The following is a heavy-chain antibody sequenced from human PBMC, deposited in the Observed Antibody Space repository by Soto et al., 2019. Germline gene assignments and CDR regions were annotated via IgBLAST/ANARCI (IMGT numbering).Heavy chain of an antibody. CDR2: TYYRSKWYN. V-gene: IGHV6-1*01. J-gene: IGHJ5*02. Sequence: SQTLSLTCAISGDSVSSNSAAWNWIRQSPSRGLEWLGRTYYRSKWYNDYAVSVKSRITINPDTSKNQFSLQLNSVTPEDTAVYDCARDQYDYVWGSYSGWFDPWGQGXLVTVYS. CDR1: GDSVSSNSAA. CDR3: ARDQYDYVWGSYSGWFDP. D-gene: IGHD3-16*01.